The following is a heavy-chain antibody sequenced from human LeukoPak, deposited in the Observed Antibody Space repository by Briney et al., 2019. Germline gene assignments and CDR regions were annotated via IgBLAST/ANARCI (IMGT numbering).Heavy chain of an antibody. Sequence: GESLKISCKGSGYSFTSYWIGWVRQMPGKGLEWMGIIYPGDSDTRYSPSFQGQVTISADKSISTAYLQWSSLKASDTAIYYCARHAINGWFGGSPFGYWGQGTLVTVSS. J-gene: IGHJ4*02. CDR3: ARHAINGWFGGSPFGY. CDR2: IYPGDSDT. V-gene: IGHV5-51*01. D-gene: IGHD3-10*01. CDR1: GYSFTSYW.